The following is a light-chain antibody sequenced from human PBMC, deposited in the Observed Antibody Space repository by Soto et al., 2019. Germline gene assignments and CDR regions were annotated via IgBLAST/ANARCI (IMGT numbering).Light chain of an antibody. V-gene: IGKV3-15*01. J-gene: IGKJ1*01. CDR3: QQYNNWPRT. CDR1: QSFSSN. CDR2: GVS. Sequence: EIVMTQSPATLSVSPGERATLSCRASQSFSSNLAWYQQKPGQAPRLLMFGVSTRAAGIPARFSGSGSGTEFTLTISSLQSEDFAVYYCQQYNNWPRTFGQGTKVHIK.